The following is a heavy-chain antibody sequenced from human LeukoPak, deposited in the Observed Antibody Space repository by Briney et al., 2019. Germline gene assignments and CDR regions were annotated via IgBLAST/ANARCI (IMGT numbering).Heavy chain of an antibody. CDR3: ARDASEDIVVVVAASGFDY. CDR2: ISYNGSNK. J-gene: IGHJ4*02. CDR1: GFTFSSYG. Sequence: GGSLRLSCAASGFTFSSYGMHWVRQAPGKGLEWVAVISYNGSNKYYADSVKGRFTISRDNSKNTLYLQMNSLRAEDTAVYYCARDASEDIVVVVAASGFDYWGQGTLVTVSS. D-gene: IGHD2-15*01. V-gene: IGHV3-30*03.